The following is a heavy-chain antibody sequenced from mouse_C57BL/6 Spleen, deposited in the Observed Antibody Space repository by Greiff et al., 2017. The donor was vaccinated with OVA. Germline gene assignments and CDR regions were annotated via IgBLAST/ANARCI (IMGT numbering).Heavy chain of an antibody. Sequence: QVQLQQSGAELMKPGASVKLSCKATGYTFTGYWIEWVKQRPGHGLEWIGEILPGSGSTNYNDKFKGKATFTADTSSNTAYMQLSSLTTEDSAIYYCAREKGGVTTTGLCAMDYWGQGTSVTVSS. D-gene: IGHD2-2*01. CDR1: GYTFTGYW. J-gene: IGHJ4*01. V-gene: IGHV1-9*01. CDR3: AREKGGVTTTGLCAMDY. CDR2: ILPGSGST.